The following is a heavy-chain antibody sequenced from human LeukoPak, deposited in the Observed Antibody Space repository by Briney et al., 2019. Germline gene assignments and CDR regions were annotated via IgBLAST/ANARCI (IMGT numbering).Heavy chain of an antibody. V-gene: IGHV4-59*02. CDR2: ISYSGDT. Sequence: PSETLSLTCSVSGGSVGSNYWSWVRQPPGKGLEWIGYISYSGDTKYNPSLKSRLSMSVDTSKNQCSLMLTSVTAADTAVYYCARGSGWYPHWGQGTLVTVPS. CDR1: GGSVGSNY. D-gene: IGHD6-19*01. J-gene: IGHJ1*01. CDR3: ARGSGWYPH.